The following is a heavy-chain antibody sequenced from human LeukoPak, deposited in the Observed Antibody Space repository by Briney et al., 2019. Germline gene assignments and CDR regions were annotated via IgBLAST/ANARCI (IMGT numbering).Heavy chain of an antibody. Sequence: ASVKVSCKASGYTFNSSYMHWVRQAPGQGLEWMGWINPRSGGTKYAQKFQGRITMTRDTSIDTGYIEMTSLRYDDTAVFFCTREPLSGQLVPYDYWGQGTVVTVSS. CDR1: GYTFNSSY. CDR2: INPRSGGT. J-gene: IGHJ4*02. V-gene: IGHV1-2*02. CDR3: TREPLSGQLVPYDY. D-gene: IGHD6-6*01.